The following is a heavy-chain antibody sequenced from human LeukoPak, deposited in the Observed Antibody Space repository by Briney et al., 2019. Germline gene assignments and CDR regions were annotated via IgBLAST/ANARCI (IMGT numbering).Heavy chain of an antibody. V-gene: IGHV3-7*01. CDR1: GFTFSTYW. J-gene: IGHJ4*02. D-gene: IGHD3-9*01. CDR2: IRKDGSET. CDR3: ARDGYYYDILTGYNKIERGTFDY. Sequence: GGSLRLSCAASGFTFSTYWMSLVGQAPGKGLEWVTNIRKDGSETSYVDSVKGRFTISRDNAKNSLYLQMNSLRAEDTAVYYCARDGYYYDILTGYNKIERGTFDYWGQGTLVTVSS.